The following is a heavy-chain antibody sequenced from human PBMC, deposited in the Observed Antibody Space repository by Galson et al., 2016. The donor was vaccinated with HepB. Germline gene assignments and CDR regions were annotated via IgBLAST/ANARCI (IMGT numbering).Heavy chain of an antibody. CDR2: ISGDTTTP. V-gene: IGHV3-23*01. J-gene: IGHJ5*02. CDR1: GLTLSNYA. CDR3: AKGGGSTWYISPHFVDP. D-gene: IGHD6-13*01. Sequence: SLRLSCAASGLTLSNYAMTWVRQAPGKGLEWVSSISGDTTTPYYADSVKGRFTISRDNSKNTFYLQMNSLRAEDTASYYCAKGGGSTWYISPHFVDPWGQGTLVTVSS.